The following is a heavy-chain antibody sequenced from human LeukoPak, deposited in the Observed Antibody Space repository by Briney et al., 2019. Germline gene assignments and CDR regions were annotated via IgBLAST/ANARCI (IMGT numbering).Heavy chain of an antibody. V-gene: IGHV3-53*04. D-gene: IGHD6-13*01. CDR3: ARGIEDQYSSSWGEYFQH. CDR1: GFTVSSNY. J-gene: IGHJ1*01. CDR2: IYSGGST. Sequence: PGRSLRLSCAASGFTVSSNYMGWVRQAPGKGLEWVSVIYSGGSTYNADSVKGRFTISRHNSKNTLYLQMNSLRAEDTAVYYCARGIEDQYSSSWGEYFQHWGQGTLVTVSS.